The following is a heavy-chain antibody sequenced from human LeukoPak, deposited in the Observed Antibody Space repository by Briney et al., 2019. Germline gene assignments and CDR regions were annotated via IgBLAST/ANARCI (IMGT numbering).Heavy chain of an antibody. CDR2: INPNTGNP. V-gene: IGHV7-4-1*02. D-gene: IGHD1-26*01. J-gene: IGHJ4*02. Sequence: ASVKVSCKASGYTFSSYDMNWVRQAPGQGLEWMGWINPNTGNPAYAQDFTGRFVFSVDTSVSTAYLQISSLKAEDTDVYYCARGTSQWEPRRNFDSWGQGALVTVSS. CDR3: ARGTSQWEPRRNFDS. CDR1: GYTFSSYD.